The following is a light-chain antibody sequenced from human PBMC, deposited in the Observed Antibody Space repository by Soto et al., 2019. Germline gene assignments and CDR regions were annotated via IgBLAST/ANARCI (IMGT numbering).Light chain of an antibody. CDR1: QTIDNT. CDR2: DAS. J-gene: IGKJ2*01. Sequence: IVVSQAQAALSLCQGERATRSCRASQTIDNTLAWYQRKPGQAPRLLIYDASTRATGVPARFSGSGSGTDFTLPISSLPSEDFALYACAHSNSLPYTFPEQTKPDI. V-gene: IGKV3-15*01. CDR3: AHSNSLPYT.